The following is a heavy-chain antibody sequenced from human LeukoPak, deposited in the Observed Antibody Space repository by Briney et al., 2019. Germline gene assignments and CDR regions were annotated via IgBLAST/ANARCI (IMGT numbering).Heavy chain of an antibody. V-gene: IGHV1-18*01. Sequence: ASVKVSCKASGYTFTSYGISWVRQAPGQGLERMGWISAYNGNTNYAQKLQGRVTMTTDTSTSTAYMELRSLRSDDTAVYYCAISIAVAGGFDYWGQGTLVTVSS. CDR3: AISIAVAGGFDY. CDR1: GYTFTSYG. CDR2: ISAYNGNT. J-gene: IGHJ4*02. D-gene: IGHD6-19*01.